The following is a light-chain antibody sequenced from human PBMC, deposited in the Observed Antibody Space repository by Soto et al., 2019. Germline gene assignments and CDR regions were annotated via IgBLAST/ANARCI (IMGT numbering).Light chain of an antibody. CDR2: EVS. J-gene: IGLJ1*01. CDR3: CSYPGSSILYV. V-gene: IGLV2-23*02. Sequence: LTQPASMSGTPGQAITISCTGTSNYNLVSWYQQHPGKAPKLVIYEVSERPSGVSNRFSGSKSGNTASLTISGLQAEDEADYYCCSYPGSSILYVFGTGTKVTVL. CDR1: SNYNL.